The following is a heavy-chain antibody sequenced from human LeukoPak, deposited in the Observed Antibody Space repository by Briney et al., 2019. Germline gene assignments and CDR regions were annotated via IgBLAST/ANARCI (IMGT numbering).Heavy chain of an antibody. V-gene: IGHV4-39*07. Sequence: SETLSLTCTVSGGSISSSSYYWGWIRQPPGKGLEWIGSIYYSGSTYYNPSLKSRVTISVDTSKNQFSLKLSSVTAADTAVYYYARGVGQEYYYDSSGYQTDSYYFDYWGQGTLVTVSS. CDR1: GGSISSSSYY. CDR2: IYYSGST. J-gene: IGHJ4*02. D-gene: IGHD3-22*01. CDR3: ARGVGQEYYYDSSGYQTDSYYFDY.